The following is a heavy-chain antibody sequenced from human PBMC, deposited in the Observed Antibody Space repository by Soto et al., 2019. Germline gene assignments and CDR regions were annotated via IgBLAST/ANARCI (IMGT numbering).Heavy chain of an antibody. CDR2: IDNSGGIT. J-gene: IGHJ4*02. CDR3: AKGGYNYGFLFDC. CDR1: GFTFSTYA. D-gene: IGHD5-18*01. V-gene: IGHV3-23*05. Sequence: PGGSLRLSCAASGFTFSTYAMSWVRQAPGKGLEWVSTIDNSGGITYYADSAKGRFTISRDNSKNTLYLQMNSLRAEDTAVYYCAKGGYNYGFLFDCWGQGTLVTVSS.